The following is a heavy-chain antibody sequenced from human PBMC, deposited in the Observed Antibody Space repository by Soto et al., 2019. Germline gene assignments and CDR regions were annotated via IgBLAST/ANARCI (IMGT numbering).Heavy chain of an antibody. CDR1: GYTFTSYD. J-gene: IGHJ5*02. D-gene: IGHD6-6*01. CDR3: ARDAARGYNWFDP. Sequence: ASVKVSCKASGYTFTSYDINWVRQAPGQGLEWMGWINPNSGGTNYAQKFQGRVTMTRDTSISTAYMELSRLRSDDTAVYYCARDAARGYNWFDPWGQGTLVTVS. V-gene: IGHV1-2*02. CDR2: INPNSGGT.